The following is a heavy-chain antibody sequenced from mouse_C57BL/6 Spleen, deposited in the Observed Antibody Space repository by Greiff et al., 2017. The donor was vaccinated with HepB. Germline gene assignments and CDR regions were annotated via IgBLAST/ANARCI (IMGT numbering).Heavy chain of an antibody. Sequence: VKLVESGPELVKPGASVKISCKASGYAFSSSWMNWVKQRPGKGLEWIGRIYPGDGDTNYNGKFKGKATLTADKSSSTAYMQLSSLTSEDSAVSVCARDSYYYAMDYWGQGTSVTVSS. CDR3: ARDSYYYAMDY. V-gene: IGHV1-82*01. CDR2: IYPGDGDT. CDR1: GYAFSSSW. J-gene: IGHJ4*01.